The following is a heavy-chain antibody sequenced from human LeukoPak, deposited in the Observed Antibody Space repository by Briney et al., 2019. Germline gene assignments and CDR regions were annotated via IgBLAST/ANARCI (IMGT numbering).Heavy chain of an antibody. CDR3: SKGGVTAGN. CDR2: INSDGSST. CDR1: GFTFSSYW. Sequence: GGSLRLSCGASGFTFSSYWMHWVRQAPGKGLVWVSRINSDGSSTSYADSVKGRFTISRDNSKNTLYLQMNSLRGEDTAVYYCSKGGVTAGNWGPGTLVNGSS. V-gene: IGHV3-74*01. J-gene: IGHJ4*02. D-gene: IGHD4-23*01.